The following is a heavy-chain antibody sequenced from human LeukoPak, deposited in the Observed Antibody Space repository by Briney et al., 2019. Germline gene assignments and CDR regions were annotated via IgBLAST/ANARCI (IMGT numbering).Heavy chain of an antibody. V-gene: IGHV3-13*01. CDR3: ARGNPSVAGGSYAFDI. D-gene: IGHD6-19*01. J-gene: IGHJ3*02. CDR2: IGTVGDT. CDR1: GFTFSSYD. Sequence: GGSLRLSCAASGFTFSSYDMHWVRQATGKGLEWVSAIGTVGDTYYPGSVKGRFTISRENAKNSLYLQMNSLRAGDTAVYYCARGNPSVAGGSYAFDIWGQGTMVTVSS.